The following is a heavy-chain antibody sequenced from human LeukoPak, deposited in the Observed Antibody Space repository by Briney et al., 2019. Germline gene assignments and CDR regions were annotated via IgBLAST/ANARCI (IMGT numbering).Heavy chain of an antibody. CDR2: ISYDGSNK. CDR1: FXXXSYG. D-gene: IGHD2-2*01. CDR3: AKVSVGYCSSTSCYELDP. V-gene: IGHV3-30*18. Sequence: FXXXSYGXXWVRQAPGKGLEWVAVISYDGSNKYYADSVKGRFTISRDNSKNTLYLQMNSLRAEDTAVYYCAKVSVGYCSSTSCYELDPWGQGTLVTVSS. J-gene: IGHJ5*02.